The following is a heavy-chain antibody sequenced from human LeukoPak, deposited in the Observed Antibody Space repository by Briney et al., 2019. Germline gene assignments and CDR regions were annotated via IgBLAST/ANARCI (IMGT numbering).Heavy chain of an antibody. V-gene: IGHV3-7*01. CDR3: ARDTLGEGDDSDYAFYYFDY. CDR2: IKQDGNEK. CDR1: GFSFSRYW. Sequence: GGSLRLSCAASGFSFSRYWMSWVRQAPGKGLEWVANIKQDGNEKYYVDSVKGRFTISRDNAKNSLYLQMNSLRAEDTAVYYCARDTLGEGDDSDYAFYYFDYWGHGTLVTVSS. D-gene: IGHD5-12*01. J-gene: IGHJ4*01.